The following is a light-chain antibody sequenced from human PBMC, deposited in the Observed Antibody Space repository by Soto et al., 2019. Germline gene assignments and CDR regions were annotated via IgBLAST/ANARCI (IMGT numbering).Light chain of an antibody. Sequence: EIVMTQSPATLSVSPGERATLSCRASQSVSSNLAWYQQKPGQAPRLLIYAASTRATGIPARFSGSGSGTEFTLTISSLQSEDFAVYYCQHYNTWPTWTFGQGTKVEIK. CDR2: AAS. CDR3: QHYNTWPTWT. J-gene: IGKJ1*01. CDR1: QSVSSN. V-gene: IGKV3-15*01.